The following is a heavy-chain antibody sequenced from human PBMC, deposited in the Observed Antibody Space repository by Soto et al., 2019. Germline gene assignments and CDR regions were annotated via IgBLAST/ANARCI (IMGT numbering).Heavy chain of an antibody. CDR2: IRSKAYGGTT. V-gene: IGHV3-49*03. CDR1: GFTFGDYA. Sequence: PGGSLRLSCTASGFTFGDYAMSWFRQAPGKGLEWVGFIRSKAYGGTTEYAASVKGRFTISRDDSKSIAYLQMNSLKTEDTAVYYCTRGGPMGSGWYEGSYPKPYGMDVWGQGTTVTVSS. CDR3: TRGGPMGSGWYEGSYPKPYGMDV. D-gene: IGHD6-19*01. J-gene: IGHJ6*02.